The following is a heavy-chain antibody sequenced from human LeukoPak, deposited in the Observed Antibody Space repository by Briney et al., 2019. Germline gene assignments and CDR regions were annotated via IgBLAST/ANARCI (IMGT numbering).Heavy chain of an antibody. CDR3: ARDYILPLETDNGDGFAI. Sequence: ASVKVSCKASGYTFSSYYVHWVRQAPGKGFEWMGWVSPSHTTRVYAQEFQGRVTMTADTNTNTVSMELRSLRFDDTAVYFCARDYILPLETDNGDGFAIWGQGTVVTVSS. CDR1: GYTFSSYY. D-gene: IGHD3-3*02. V-gene: IGHV1-18*04. CDR2: VSPSHTTR. J-gene: IGHJ3*02.